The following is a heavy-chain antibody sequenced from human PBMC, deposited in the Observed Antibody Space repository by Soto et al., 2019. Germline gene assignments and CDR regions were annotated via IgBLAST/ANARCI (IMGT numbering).Heavy chain of an antibody. CDR1: GFTFSSYS. D-gene: IGHD5-12*01. V-gene: IGHV3-48*02. J-gene: IGHJ4*02. CDR2: IRSSSSTI. Sequence: GGSLRLSCAASGFTFSSYSMNWVRQAPGKGLEWVSHIRSSSSTISYADSVKGRFTITRDNAKNSLVLQMNSRRDEDAAVDYCAREGSRDGYNDYWGQGTLVTVSS. CDR3: AREGSRDGYNDY.